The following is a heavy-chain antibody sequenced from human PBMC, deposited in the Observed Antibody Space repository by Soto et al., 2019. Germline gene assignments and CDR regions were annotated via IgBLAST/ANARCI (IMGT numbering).Heavy chain of an antibody. CDR1: GGTFSSYA. D-gene: IGHD4-17*01. CDR3: ARDGDPRVDYGDSRGYYFDY. V-gene: IGHV1-69*12. Sequence: QVQLVQSGAEVKKPGSSVKVSCKASGGTFSSYAISWVRQAPGQGLEWMGGIIPIFGTANYAQKFQGRVTTTADESTSTAYMELSSLRSEDTAVYYCARDGDPRVDYGDSRGYYFDYWGQGTLVTVSS. CDR2: IIPIFGTA. J-gene: IGHJ4*02.